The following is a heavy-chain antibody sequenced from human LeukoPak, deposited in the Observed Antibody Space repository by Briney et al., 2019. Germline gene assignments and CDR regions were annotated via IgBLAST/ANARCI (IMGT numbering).Heavy chain of an antibody. D-gene: IGHD3-22*01. J-gene: IGHJ3*02. V-gene: IGHV4-61*02. CDR3: ARGPYSYDSSGAFDI. Sequence: PSETLSPTCTVSGGSISSGSYYWSWNRQPAGKGLEWIGRISSSGSTNYNPSLKSRVTISVDTSKNQFSLKLSSVTAADTAVYFCARGPYSYDSSGAFDIWGQGTMVTVSS. CDR1: GGSISSGSYY. CDR2: ISSSGST.